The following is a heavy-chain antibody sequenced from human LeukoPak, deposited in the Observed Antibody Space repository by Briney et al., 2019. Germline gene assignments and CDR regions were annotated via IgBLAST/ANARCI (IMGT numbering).Heavy chain of an antibody. CDR2: ISGSGGST. CDR3: ARINGGATWYFDY. J-gene: IGHJ4*02. V-gene: IGHV3-23*01. Sequence: PGGSLRLSCAASGFTFSSYAMSWVRQAPGKGLEWVSAISGSGGSTYYADSVKGRFTISRDNSKNTLYLQMNSLRAEDTAVYYCARINGGATWYFDYWGQGTLVTVSS. CDR1: GFTFSSYA. D-gene: IGHD1-26*01.